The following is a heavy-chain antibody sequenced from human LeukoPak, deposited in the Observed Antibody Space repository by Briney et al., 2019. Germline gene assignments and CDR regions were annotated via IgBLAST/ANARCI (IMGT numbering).Heavy chain of an antibody. CDR1: GGTISSAGHY. CDR2: MHYSGST. J-gene: IGHJ4*02. D-gene: IGHD5-12*01. CDR3: ARATVGTVEFDQ. Sequence: SETLSLTCTVSGGTISSAGHYWGWIRQPPGKGLEWIGGMHYSGSTYYSPSLKSRVTISVDTSKNQFSLKLHSMTAADSAVYYCARATVGTVEFDQWGQGTLVTVSS. V-gene: IGHV4-39*07.